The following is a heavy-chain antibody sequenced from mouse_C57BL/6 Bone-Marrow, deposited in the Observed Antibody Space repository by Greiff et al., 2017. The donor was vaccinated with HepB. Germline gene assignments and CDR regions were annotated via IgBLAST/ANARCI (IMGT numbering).Heavy chain of an antibody. CDR3: ARPVVGGDFDY. V-gene: IGHV1-55*01. Sequence: VQLQQPGAELVKPGASVKMSCKASGYTFTSYWITWVKQRPGQGLEWIGDIYPRSGSTNYNEKFKSKATLTVDKPSSTAYMQLSSLTSEDSAVYYCARPVVGGDFDYWGQGTTLTVSS. CDR2: IYPRSGST. J-gene: IGHJ2*01. D-gene: IGHD1-1*01. CDR1: GYTFTSYW.